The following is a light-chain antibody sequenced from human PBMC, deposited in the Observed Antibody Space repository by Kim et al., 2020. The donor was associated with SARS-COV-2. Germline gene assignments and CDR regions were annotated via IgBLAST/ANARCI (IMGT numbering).Light chain of an antibody. V-gene: IGKV1-5*03. CDR2: KAS. Sequence: DIQMTQSPSTLSASVGDRVTITCRASQSISTWLAWYQQKPGKAPKLLIYKASSLESGIPSRFSGSGSGTDFTLTISSLQPDDFATYYCQQYNSFSPDTFGQGTKVDIK. J-gene: IGKJ2*01. CDR3: QQYNSFSPDT. CDR1: QSISTW.